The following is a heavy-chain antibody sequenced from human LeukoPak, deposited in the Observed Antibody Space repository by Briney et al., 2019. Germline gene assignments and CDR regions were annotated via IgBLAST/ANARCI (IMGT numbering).Heavy chain of an antibody. J-gene: IGHJ4*02. Sequence: GGSLRLSCAASGFTFSDYYMTWIRQAPGKGLEWVSYISGVASSIYYADSVKGRFTISRDNAKNSLYLQMSSLRAEDTAVYYCATLRPRQQLVVDHWGQGTLVTVSS. CDR1: GFTFSDYY. D-gene: IGHD6-13*01. CDR2: ISGVASSI. V-gene: IGHV3-11*04. CDR3: ATLRPRQQLVVDH.